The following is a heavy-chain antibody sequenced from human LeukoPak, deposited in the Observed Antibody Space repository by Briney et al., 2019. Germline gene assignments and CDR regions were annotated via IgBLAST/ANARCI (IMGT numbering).Heavy chain of an antibody. D-gene: IGHD3-22*01. Sequence: GASVKVSCNASGYTFTGYYMHWVRQAPGQGLEWMGRINPNSGGTNYAQKFQGRVTMTRDTSISTAYMELSRLRSDDTAVYYCARGVPDSSGLTFDYWGQGTLVTVSS. CDR2: INPNSGGT. CDR1: GYTFTGYY. J-gene: IGHJ4*02. CDR3: ARGVPDSSGLTFDY. V-gene: IGHV1-2*06.